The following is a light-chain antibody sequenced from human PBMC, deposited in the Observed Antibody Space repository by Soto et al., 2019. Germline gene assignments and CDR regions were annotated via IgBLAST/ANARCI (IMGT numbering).Light chain of an antibody. CDR2: ANI. V-gene: IGLV1-40*01. Sequence: QSVLTQPPSVSGAPGQRVTISCTGSSSNIGAGYDVHWYQQLPGSAPKLLIFANINRPSGVPDRFSGSRSGTSASLAIAGLQAEDEADYYCQSFDNSLSGSQEVFGGGTKVTVL. CDR1: SSNIGAGYD. J-gene: IGLJ2*01. CDR3: QSFDNSLSGSQEV.